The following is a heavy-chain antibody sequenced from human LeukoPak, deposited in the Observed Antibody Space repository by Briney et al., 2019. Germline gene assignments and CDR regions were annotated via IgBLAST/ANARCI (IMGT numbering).Heavy chain of an antibody. CDR3: ARDSPSEEITMVREPNPAGDY. CDR2: INPNSGGT. V-gene: IGHV1-2*02. D-gene: IGHD3-10*01. Sequence: ASVKVSCKASGYTFTGYYMHWVRQAPGQGLEWMGWINPNSGGTNYAQKFQGRVTMTRDTSISTAYMELSRLRSDDTAVYYCARDSPSEEITMVREPNPAGDYWGQGTLVTVSS. CDR1: GYTFTGYY. J-gene: IGHJ4*02.